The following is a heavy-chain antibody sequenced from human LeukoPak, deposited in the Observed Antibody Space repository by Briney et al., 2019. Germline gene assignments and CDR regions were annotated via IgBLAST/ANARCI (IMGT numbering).Heavy chain of an antibody. CDR1: GFTFSNYW. CDR3: ARSQSGVFDV. Sequence: GGSLRLSCVASGFTFSNYWMQWVRHVPGKGLVWVSRLNGDGTNIIYADSVKGRFTISRDNAENTLYLQTNSLRAEDTALYYCARSQSGVFDVWGQGTMVTVSS. J-gene: IGHJ3*01. D-gene: IGHD2-8*01. CDR2: LNGDGTNI. V-gene: IGHV3-74*01.